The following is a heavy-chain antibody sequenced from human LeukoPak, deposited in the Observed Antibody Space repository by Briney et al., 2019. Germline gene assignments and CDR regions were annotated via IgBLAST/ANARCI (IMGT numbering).Heavy chain of an antibody. CDR1: GYSISSGYH. CDR2: IYHSGST. V-gene: IGHV4-38-2*01. CDR3: ARRRDGYEDAFDI. J-gene: IGHJ3*02. D-gene: IGHD5-24*01. Sequence: SETLSLTCAVSGYSISSGYHWGWIRQPPGKGLEWIGSIYHSGSTYYNPSLKSRVTISVDTSKNQFSLKLSSVTAADTAVYYCARRRDGYEDAFDIWGQGTMVTVSS.